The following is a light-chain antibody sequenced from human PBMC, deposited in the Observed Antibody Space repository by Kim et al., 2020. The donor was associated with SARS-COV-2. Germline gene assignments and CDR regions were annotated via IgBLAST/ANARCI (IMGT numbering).Light chain of an antibody. CDR1: QSVGSSN. CDR2: GAS. CDR3: QQYGSSQT. V-gene: IGKV3-20*01. J-gene: IGKJ2*01. Sequence: SVSPGESATLSCRACQSVGSSNLAWYQQKPGQAPRLLIYGASSRATGIPDRFSGSGSGTDFTLTISRLEPEDFAVYYCQQYGSSQTFGQGTKLEI.